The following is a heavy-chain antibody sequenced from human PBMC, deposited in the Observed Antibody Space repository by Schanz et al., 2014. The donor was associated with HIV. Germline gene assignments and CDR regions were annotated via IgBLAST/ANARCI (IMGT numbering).Heavy chain of an antibody. V-gene: IGHV3-23*01. J-gene: IGHJ6*02. Sequence: EVHLLESGGGLVQPGGSLRVSCAASGFTFSSHAMTWVRQAPGKGLEWVSGISISGETTYYADSVKGRFTISRDNAKNLLYLQMNSLRAEDTAVYYCARSSDYYYGMDVWGQGTTVTVSS. CDR1: GFTFSSHA. CDR3: ARSSDYYYGMDV. CDR2: ISISGETT.